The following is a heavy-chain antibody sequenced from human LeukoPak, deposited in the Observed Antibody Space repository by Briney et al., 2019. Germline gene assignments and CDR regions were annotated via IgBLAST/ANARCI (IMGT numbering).Heavy chain of an antibody. D-gene: IGHD5-24*01. V-gene: IGHV4-34*01. CDR1: GGSFSGYY. J-gene: IGHJ3*02. CDR2: INHSGST. Sequence: SETPSLTCAVYGGSFSGYYWSWIRQPPGKGLEWIGEINHSGSTNYNPSLKSRVTISVDTSKNQFSLKLSSVTAADTAVYYCARVPLEMATTDAFDIWGQGTMVTVSS. CDR3: ARVPLEMATTDAFDI.